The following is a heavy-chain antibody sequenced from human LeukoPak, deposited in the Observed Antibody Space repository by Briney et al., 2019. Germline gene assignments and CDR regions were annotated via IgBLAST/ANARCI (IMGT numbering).Heavy chain of an antibody. CDR1: GFTFSSYS. V-gene: IGHV3-21*04. D-gene: IGHD1-26*01. J-gene: IGHJ5*02. CDR3: GKDSYVGVNWFDP. CDR2: ISSSSSYI. Sequence: GALRLSCAASGFTFSSYSMNWVRQAPGKGLEWVSSISSSSSYIYYADSVKGRFTISRDNSKNMVYLEMNSLRVEDTAVYYCGKDSYVGVNWFDPRGQGTLVTVSS.